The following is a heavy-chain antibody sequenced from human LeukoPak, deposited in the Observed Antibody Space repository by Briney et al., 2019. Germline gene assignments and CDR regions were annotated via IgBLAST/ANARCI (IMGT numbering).Heavy chain of an antibody. Sequence: GSLRLSCAASGFTFSDYYMNWIRQAPGKGLEWVSYIHSSSAYTNYADSVEGRFTISRDNAKNSLYLQMNSLRAEDTAVYYCARTGDYESFDYWGQGTLVTVSS. CDR3: ARTGDYESFDY. D-gene: IGHD4-17*01. CDR2: IHSSSAYT. J-gene: IGHJ4*02. V-gene: IGHV3-11*06. CDR1: GFTFSDYY.